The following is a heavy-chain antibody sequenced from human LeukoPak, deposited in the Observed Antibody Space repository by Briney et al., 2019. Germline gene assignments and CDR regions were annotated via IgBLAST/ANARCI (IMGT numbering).Heavy chain of an antibody. Sequence: SQTLSLTCTVSGGSISSGDYYWSWIRQPPGKGLEWIGYIYYSGSTYYNPSLKSRVTISVDTSKNQFSLKLSSVTPADTAVYYCARDQPYYYDSSGYAFDIWGQGTMVTVSS. J-gene: IGHJ3*02. V-gene: IGHV4-30-4*01. CDR3: ARDQPYYYDSSGYAFDI. CDR2: IYYSGST. D-gene: IGHD3-22*01. CDR1: GGSISSGDYY.